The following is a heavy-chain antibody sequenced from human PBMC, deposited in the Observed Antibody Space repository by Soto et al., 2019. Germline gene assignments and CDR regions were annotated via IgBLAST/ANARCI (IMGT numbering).Heavy chain of an antibody. D-gene: IGHD4-17*01. CDR2: IIPIFGTA. V-gene: IGHV1-69*01. Sequence: QVQLVQSGAEVKKPGSSVKVSCKASGGTFSSYAISWVRQAPGQGLEWMGGIIPIFGTANYAQKFQGRVTITADESTSTAYMELGSLSTEDTAVYYCAREGAYYGDSNWFDPWGQGTLVTVSS. CDR3: AREGAYYGDSNWFDP. CDR1: GGTFSSYA. J-gene: IGHJ5*02.